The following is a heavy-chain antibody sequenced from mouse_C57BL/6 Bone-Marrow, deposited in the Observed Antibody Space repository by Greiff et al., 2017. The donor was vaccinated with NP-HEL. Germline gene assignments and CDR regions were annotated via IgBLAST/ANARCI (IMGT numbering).Heavy chain of an antibody. CDR1: GYTFTSYD. V-gene: IGHV1-85*01. CDR2: IYPRGGST. D-gene: IGHD1-1*01. J-gene: IGHJ1*03. CDR3: ARRGYYYGSHWYFDV. Sequence: QVQLKQSGPELVKPGASVKLSCKASGYTFTSYDINWVKQRPGQGLEWIGWIYPRGGSTQYNEKFKGKATLTVDTYSSTAYMVLHSLTSEDSAVYFCARRGYYYGSHWYFDVWGTGTTVTVSS.